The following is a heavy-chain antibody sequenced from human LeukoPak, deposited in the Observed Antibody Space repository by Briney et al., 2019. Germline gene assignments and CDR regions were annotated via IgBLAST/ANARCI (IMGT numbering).Heavy chain of an antibody. CDR2: IIPIFGTA. Sequence: ASVKVSCKASGGTFSSYAISWVRQAPGQGLEWMGWIIPIFGTANYAQKFQGRVTITADKSTSTAYMELSSLRSEDTAVYYCARRNWNYWYFDLWGRGTLVTVSS. CDR1: GGTFSSYA. J-gene: IGHJ2*01. CDR3: ARRNWNYWYFDL. D-gene: IGHD1-20*01. V-gene: IGHV1-69*06.